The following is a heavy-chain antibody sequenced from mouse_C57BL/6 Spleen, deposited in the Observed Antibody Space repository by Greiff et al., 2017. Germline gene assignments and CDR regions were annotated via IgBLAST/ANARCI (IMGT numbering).Heavy chain of an antibody. CDR2: ISSGGSYT. J-gene: IGHJ2*01. CDR1: GFTFSSYG. V-gene: IGHV5-6*01. CDR3: ARDFGY. Sequence: EVQGVESGGDLVKPGGSLKLSCAASGFTFSSYGMSWVRQTPDKRLEWVATISSGGSYTYYPDSVKGRFTISRDNAKNTLYLQMSSLKSEDTAMYYCARDFGYWGQGTTLTVSS.